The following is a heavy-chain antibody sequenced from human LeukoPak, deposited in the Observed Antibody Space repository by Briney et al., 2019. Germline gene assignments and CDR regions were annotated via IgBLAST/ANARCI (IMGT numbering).Heavy chain of an antibody. Sequence: GGSLRLSCAASGFTFSSYGMHWVRQAPGKGLEWVAVISYDGSNKYYADSVKGRFTISRDNSKNTLYLQMNSLRAEDTAVYYCATERPDCTNGVCSRGAFDIWGQGTMVTVSS. V-gene: IGHV3-30*19. D-gene: IGHD2-8*01. CDR2: ISYDGSNK. CDR1: GFTFSSYG. J-gene: IGHJ3*02. CDR3: ATERPDCTNGVCSRGAFDI.